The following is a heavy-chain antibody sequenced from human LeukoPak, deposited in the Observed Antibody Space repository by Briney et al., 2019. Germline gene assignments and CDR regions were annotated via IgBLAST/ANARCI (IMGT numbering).Heavy chain of an antibody. CDR3: ARDIVVVTANGMDV. D-gene: IGHD2-21*02. CDR1: GYTLTELS. V-gene: IGHV1-24*01. CDR2: FDPEDGET. Sequence: VASVKVSCKVSGYTLTELSMHWVRQAPGKGLEWMGGFDPEDGETIYAQKFQGRVTMTEDTSTDTAYMELSSLRSEDTAVYYCARDIVVVTANGMDVWGQGTTVTVSS. J-gene: IGHJ6*02.